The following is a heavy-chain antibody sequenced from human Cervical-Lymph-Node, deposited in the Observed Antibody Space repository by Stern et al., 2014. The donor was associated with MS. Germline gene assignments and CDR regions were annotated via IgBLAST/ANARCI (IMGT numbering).Heavy chain of an antibody. Sequence: VQLVESGAEVKKPGASVKVSCKASGHTFIRYSMHWVRQAPGHGLEWMGIINPSGGTTSHAQKFQGRVTVTRDTSTSTVYMELSSLRSEDTAVYYCAREVAGHRLGMMDVWGQGTTVTVSS. CDR3: AREVAGHRLGMMDV. V-gene: IGHV1-46*01. D-gene: IGHD6-19*01. J-gene: IGHJ6*02. CDR1: GHTFIRYS. CDR2: INPSGGTT.